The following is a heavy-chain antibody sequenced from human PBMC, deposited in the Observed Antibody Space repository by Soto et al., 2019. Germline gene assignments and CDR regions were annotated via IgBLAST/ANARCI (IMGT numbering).Heavy chain of an antibody. Sequence: TSETLSLTCSVSGGSVSGGGHYWTWIRQQPGKGLEWIGFSFSGGSTYYNPSLRGRVVISVDTSKNQFSLTLTSATAADTAVYYCARDRCTGGDCYLGYWGQGTLVTVSS. CDR3: ARDRCTGGDCYLGY. J-gene: IGHJ4*02. CDR2: SFSGGST. V-gene: IGHV4-31*02. CDR1: GGSVSGGGHY. D-gene: IGHD2-21*02.